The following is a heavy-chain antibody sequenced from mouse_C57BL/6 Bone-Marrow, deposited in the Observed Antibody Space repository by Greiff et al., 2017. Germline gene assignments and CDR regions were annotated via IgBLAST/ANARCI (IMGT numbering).Heavy chain of an antibody. J-gene: IGHJ2*01. D-gene: IGHD2-12*01. CDR3: ARSGYSGYFDY. Sequence: QVQLQQSGAELARPGASVKLSCKASGYTFTSYGISWVKQRTGQGLEWIGEIYPRSGNTYYNEKFKGKATLTADKSSSTAYMELRSLTSEDSAVCFCARSGYSGYFDYWGQGTTLTVSS. CDR2: IYPRSGNT. CDR1: GYTFTSYG. V-gene: IGHV1-81*01.